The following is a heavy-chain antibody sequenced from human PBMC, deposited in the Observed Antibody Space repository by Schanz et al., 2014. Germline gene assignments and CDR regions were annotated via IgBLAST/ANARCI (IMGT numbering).Heavy chain of an antibody. CDR3: VKGGTNTLDS. V-gene: IGHV3-30*18. CDR1: GFTFSSYG. J-gene: IGHJ4*02. Sequence: QVQLVESGGGVVQPGRSLRLSCAASGFTFSSYGMHWVRQAPGKGLEWVALISHDGSNKNSADSVKGRFTISRDNSKNTLYLQMNSLRGDDTAIYYCVKGGTNTLDSWGQGTLVTVSS. CDR2: ISHDGSNK.